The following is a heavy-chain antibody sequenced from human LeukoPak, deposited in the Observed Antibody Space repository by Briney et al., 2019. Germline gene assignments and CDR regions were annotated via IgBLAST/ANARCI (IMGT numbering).Heavy chain of an antibody. D-gene: IGHD1-26*01. CDR1: GFTFSDHY. Sequence: KTGGSLRLSCAASGFTFSDHYMSWIRQAPGKGLEWVSYISSSSSYTNYADSVKGRFTISRDNAKNSLYLQMNSLRAEDTAVYYCASNLSPIGRYYGMDVWGQGTTVTVSS. CDR2: ISSSSSYT. V-gene: IGHV3-11*03. J-gene: IGHJ6*02. CDR3: ASNLSPIGRYYGMDV.